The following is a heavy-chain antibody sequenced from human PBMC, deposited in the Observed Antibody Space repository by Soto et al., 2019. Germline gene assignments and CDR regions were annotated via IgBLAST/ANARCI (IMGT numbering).Heavy chain of an antibody. D-gene: IGHD2-2*01. Sequence: QVQLVQSGTEVKKPGSSVKVSCKASGGTLSNNAISWVRQAPGQGLEWMGGIITLSATTNYAQKFQGRVTITADRSTSTAYMELTSMTTEDTAVYYWARGVDDSGIVVVPAANPCYYGMDVWGQGTTVTVSS. CDR2: IITLSATT. V-gene: IGHV1-69*06. CDR1: GGTLSNNA. CDR3: ARGVDDSGIVVVPAANPCYYGMDV. J-gene: IGHJ6*02.